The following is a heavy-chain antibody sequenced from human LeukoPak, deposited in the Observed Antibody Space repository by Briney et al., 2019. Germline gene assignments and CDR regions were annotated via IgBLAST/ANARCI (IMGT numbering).Heavy chain of an antibody. CDR2: ISGSGGST. J-gene: IGHJ4*02. V-gene: IGHV3-23*01. CDR1: GFTFSSYA. D-gene: IGHD3-9*01. CDR3: AKDIGYFDWLLDY. Sequence: GGSLRLSCAASGFTFSSYAMSWVRQAPGKGLEWLSAISGSGGSTYYADSVKGRFTISRDNSKNTLYLQMNSLRAEDTDVYYCAKDIGYFDWLLDYWGQGTRITVSS.